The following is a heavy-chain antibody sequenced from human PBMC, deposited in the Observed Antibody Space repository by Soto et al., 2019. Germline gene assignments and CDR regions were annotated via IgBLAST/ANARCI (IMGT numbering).Heavy chain of an antibody. CDR2: SYYSGST. D-gene: IGHD2-2*01. CDR3: VRGRAQLRRGAFDM. V-gene: IGHV4-59*01. J-gene: IGHJ3*02. Sequence: QVQLQESGPGLVKPSETLSLNCTVSGGSISTYYWSWIRQPPGKGLEWIGYSYYSGSTNYNPSLTSRVTISVDSSKNQFSLRLNSVTAADTASYYCVRGRAQLRRGAFDMWGQGTMVTVSS. CDR1: GGSISTYY.